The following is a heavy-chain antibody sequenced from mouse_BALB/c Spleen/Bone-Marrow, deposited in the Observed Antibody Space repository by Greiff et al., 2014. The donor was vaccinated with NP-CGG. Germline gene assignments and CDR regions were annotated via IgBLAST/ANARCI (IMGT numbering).Heavy chain of an antibody. CDR1: GYTFTSYC. Sequence: VQLQQSGAELVKPGASVKLSCKASGYTFTSYCMYWVKQRPGQGLEWIGGINPSNGGTNFNEKFKSKATLTVDKSSSTAYMQLSSLTSEDSAVYYCTRSYYGKEGAWFAYWGQGTLVTASA. CDR3: TRSYYGKEGAWFAY. J-gene: IGHJ3*01. CDR2: INPSNGGT. D-gene: IGHD1-2*01. V-gene: IGHV1S81*02.